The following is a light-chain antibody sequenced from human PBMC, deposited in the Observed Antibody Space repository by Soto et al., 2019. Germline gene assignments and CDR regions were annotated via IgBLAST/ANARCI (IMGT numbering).Light chain of an antibody. CDR2: ATS. J-gene: IGKJ1*01. CDR3: QHSSLSPWT. Sequence: DIQMTQSPSSLSASVGDRVTITCRASQSIFNYLNWYQQKPGKAPKLLIFATSNLQSGVPSRFSGSGSGTEFTLTISSLQLEDVATYSCQHSSLSPWTFGQGTKVEIK. CDR1: QSIFNY. V-gene: IGKV1-39*01.